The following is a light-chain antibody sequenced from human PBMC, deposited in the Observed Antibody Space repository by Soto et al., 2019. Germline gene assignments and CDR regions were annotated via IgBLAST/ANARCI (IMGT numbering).Light chain of an antibody. V-gene: IGKV3-15*01. J-gene: IGKJ1*01. CDR2: AVS. Sequence: EIVMTQSPATLSVSPGKRATLSCRASQSVSNNFAWYQQKPGQAPRLLIFAVSTRATGIPARFSGSGSGTEFTLTISSLQSEDFAVYYCQQYNNWPRTFGQGTKVEI. CDR1: QSVSNN. CDR3: QQYNNWPRT.